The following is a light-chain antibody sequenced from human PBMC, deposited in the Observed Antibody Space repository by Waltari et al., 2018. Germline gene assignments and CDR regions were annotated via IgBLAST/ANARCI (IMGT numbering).Light chain of an antibody. CDR3: SSYTSSSTLL. Sequence: QSALTQPASVSGSPGQSITISCPGTSSDVGGYNYASWYQQHPGKAPKLMIYEVSNRPSGVSNRFSGSKSGNTASLTISGLQAEDEADYYCSSYTSSSTLLFGGGTKLTVL. J-gene: IGLJ2*01. CDR1: SSDVGGYNY. V-gene: IGLV2-14*01. CDR2: EVS.